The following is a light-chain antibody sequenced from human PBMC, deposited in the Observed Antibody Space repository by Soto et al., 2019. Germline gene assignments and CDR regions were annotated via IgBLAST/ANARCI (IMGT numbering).Light chain of an antibody. V-gene: IGKV1-39*01. CDR3: QQSHSTPRT. J-gene: IGKJ1*01. Sequence: DVQMTQSPSSLSASVGDRVTITCRASQSVNTYLNWYQQKPGKAPKLLIYGASTLQGGVPSRFSGTGSGTVFTLTVRSLQPEDFATYYCQQSHSTPRTFGQGTKVEIK. CDR1: QSVNTY. CDR2: GAS.